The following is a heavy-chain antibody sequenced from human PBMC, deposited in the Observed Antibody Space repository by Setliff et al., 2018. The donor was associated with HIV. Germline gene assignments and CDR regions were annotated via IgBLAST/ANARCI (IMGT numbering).Heavy chain of an antibody. Sequence: GGSLRLSCAASGFTFSIYAMSWVRQAPEKGLEWVSTISGSGYSTYYADSVQGRFTISRDNSKNTLYLQMNSLRAEDTAVYYCANRGYSGYDYSNYYYYGMDVWGQGTTVTVSS. D-gene: IGHD5-12*01. CDR2: ISGSGYST. CDR1: GFTFSIYA. CDR3: ANRGYSGYDYSNYYYYGMDV. J-gene: IGHJ6*02. V-gene: IGHV3-23*01.